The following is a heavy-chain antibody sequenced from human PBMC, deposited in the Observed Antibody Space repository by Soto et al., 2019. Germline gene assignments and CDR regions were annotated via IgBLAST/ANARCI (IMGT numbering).Heavy chain of an antibody. CDR2: VYYIGST. D-gene: IGHD2-2*01. V-gene: IGHV4-59*08. CDR3: AGRDCSTTSCYYLDYYYLDV. Sequence: QVQLQESGPGLVRPSETLSLTCTVSGGSFSSYYWTWIRQPPGKGLEWIGYVYYIGSTDYNPSLKSRVTISVDTSKNQFSLMLNSVTAADTAVYYCAGRDCSTTSCYYLDYYYLDVWGRGTTVTVSS. J-gene: IGHJ6*03. CDR1: GGSFSSYY.